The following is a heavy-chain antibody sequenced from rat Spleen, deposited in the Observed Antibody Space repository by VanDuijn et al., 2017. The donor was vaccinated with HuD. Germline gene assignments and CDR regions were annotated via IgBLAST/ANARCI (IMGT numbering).Heavy chain of an antibody. CDR3: VRLLGAPDWYFDF. Sequence: EVELVESGGGLVQPGRSMKLSCAASGFTFNDYDMAWVRQAPTKGLEWVASINTSGGSTYYRDSVKGRFTISRDNAKSTLYLQMDSLRSEDTATYYCVRLLGAPDWYFDFWGPGTMVTVSS. CDR1: GFTFNDYD. D-gene: IGHD5-1*01. V-gene: IGHV5-25*01. CDR2: INTSGGST. J-gene: IGHJ1*01.